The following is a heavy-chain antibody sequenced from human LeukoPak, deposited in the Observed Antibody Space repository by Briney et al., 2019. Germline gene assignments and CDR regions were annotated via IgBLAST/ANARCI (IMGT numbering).Heavy chain of an antibody. Sequence: SGGSLRLSCAASGVTFSSDAMSAGRQAPGEGLEWGSAISGSGGGTYYADSVKAPFPNSRDNSPHTLYLQLHSPRAQHTALYSRTQQTSTPIDAAGTSEGVYYGMDVWGQGTTVTVSS. D-gene: IGHD6-13*01. J-gene: IGHJ6*02. CDR2: ISGSGGGT. CDR1: GVTFSSDA. CDR3: TQQTSTPIDAAGTSEGVYYGMDV. V-gene: IGHV3-23*01.